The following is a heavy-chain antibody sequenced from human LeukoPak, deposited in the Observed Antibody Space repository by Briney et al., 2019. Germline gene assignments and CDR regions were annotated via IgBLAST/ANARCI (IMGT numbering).Heavy chain of an antibody. Sequence: SETLSLTCTVSGGSISSYYWSRIRQPAGKGLEWIGRIYTSGSTNYNPSLKSRVTMSVDTSKNQFSLKLSSVTAADTAVYYCARGGSKEFGDGMDVWGQGTTVTVSS. CDR1: GGSISSYY. V-gene: IGHV4-4*07. CDR2: IYTSGST. J-gene: IGHJ6*02. CDR3: ARGGSKEFGDGMDV. D-gene: IGHD3-10*01.